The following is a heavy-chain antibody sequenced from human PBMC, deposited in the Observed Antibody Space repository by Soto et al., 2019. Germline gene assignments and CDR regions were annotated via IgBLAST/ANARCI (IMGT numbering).Heavy chain of an antibody. J-gene: IGHJ3*02. D-gene: IGHD3-22*01. Sequence: EVQLVETGGGLIQPGGSLRLSCAASGFSVSRNYMSWVRQAPGKGLEWVSSISRGGSTNYADSVKGRFTISRDDSKNTPYLQMNSLRAEDTAVYYCARVPYDSSGYYSEGAFDIWGQGTMVTVS. CDR3: ARVPYDSSGYYSEGAFDI. CDR1: GFSVSRNY. CDR2: ISRGGST. V-gene: IGHV3-53*02.